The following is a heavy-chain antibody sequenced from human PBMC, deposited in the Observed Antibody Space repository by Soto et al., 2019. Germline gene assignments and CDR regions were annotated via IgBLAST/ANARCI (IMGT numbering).Heavy chain of an antibody. CDR3: ARVVGDFWSGLIGPPPAVFDY. V-gene: IGHV4-30-4*01. J-gene: IGHJ4*02. CDR2: IYYSGST. CDR1: GGSISSGDYY. D-gene: IGHD3-3*01. Sequence: QVQLQESGPGLVKPSQTLSLTCTVSGGSISSGDYYWSWIRQPPGKGLEWIGYIYYSGSTYYNPSLKSRVTISVDTSKNQFSLKLSSVTAADTAVYYCARVVGDFWSGLIGPPPAVFDYWGQGTLVTVSS.